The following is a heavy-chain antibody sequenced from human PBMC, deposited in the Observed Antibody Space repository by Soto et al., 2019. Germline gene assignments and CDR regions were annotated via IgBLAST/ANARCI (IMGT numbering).Heavy chain of an antibody. CDR3: ASRSWFGDYYYYYGMDV. CDR1: GGTFSSYA. CDR2: IIPIFGTA. Sequence: GASVKVSCKASGGTFSSYAISWVRQAPGQGLEWMGGIIPIFGTANYAQKFQGRVTITADESTSTAYMELSSLRSEDTAVYYCASRSWFGDYYYYYGMDVWGQGTTVTVSS. V-gene: IGHV1-69*13. D-gene: IGHD3-10*01. J-gene: IGHJ6*02.